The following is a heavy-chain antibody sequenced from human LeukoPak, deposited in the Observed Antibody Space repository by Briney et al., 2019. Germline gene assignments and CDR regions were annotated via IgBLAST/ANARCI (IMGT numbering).Heavy chain of an antibody. D-gene: IGHD3-10*01. CDR2: ISAYNGNT. J-gene: IGHJ4*02. CDR3: ARDRIYYGSGTPLDY. Sequence: ASVKVSCKASGYTFTSYGIGWVRQAPGQGLEWMGWISAYNGNTNYAQKLQGRVTMTTDTSTSTAYMELRSLRSDDTAVYYCARDRIYYGSGTPLDYWGQGTLVTVSS. CDR1: GYTFTSYG. V-gene: IGHV1-18*01.